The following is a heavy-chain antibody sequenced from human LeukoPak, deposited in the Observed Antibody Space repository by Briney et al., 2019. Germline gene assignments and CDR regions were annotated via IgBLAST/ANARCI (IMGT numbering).Heavy chain of an antibody. CDR1: GFTFSSYG. CDR3: AKDVAWCYYFDY. J-gene: IGHJ4*02. CDR2: ISYDGSNK. Sequence: GRSLRLSCAASGFTFSSYGMHWVRQAPGKGLEWVAVISYDGSNKYYADSVKGRFTISRDNSKNTLYLQMNSLRAGDTAVYYCAKDVAWCYYFDYWGQGTLVTVSS. V-gene: IGHV3-30*18. D-gene: IGHD4/OR15-4a*01.